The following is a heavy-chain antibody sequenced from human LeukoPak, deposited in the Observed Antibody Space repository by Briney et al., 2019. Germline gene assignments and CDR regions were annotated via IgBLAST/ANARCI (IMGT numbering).Heavy chain of an antibody. V-gene: IGHV3-21*01. J-gene: IGHJ5*02. CDR2: ISSSSSYI. Sequence: GSLRLSCAASGFTFSSYSMNWVRQAPGKGLEWVSSISSSSSYIYYADSVKGRFTISRDNARNSLYLQMNSLRAEDTAVYYCAREGSSWDNWFDPWGQGTLVTVSS. CDR1: GFTFSSYS. CDR3: AREGSSWDNWFDP. D-gene: IGHD6-13*01.